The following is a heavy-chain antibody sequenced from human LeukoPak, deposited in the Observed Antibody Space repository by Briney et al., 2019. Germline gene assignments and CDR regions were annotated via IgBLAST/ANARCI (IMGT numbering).Heavy chain of an antibody. CDR3: AKGDSYYDLLTCFDF. D-gene: IGHD3-9*01. CDR2: FSGTSTLT. CDR1: GFDFSLYG. J-gene: IGHJ4*02. V-gene: IGHV3-23*01. Sequence: GGSLRLSCAASGFDFSLYGMSWVRQSPGKGLEWVSTFSGTSTLTYYADSVKGRFTISRDDSKNVLYLQMNSLRDEDTAVYYCAKGDSYYDLLTCFDFWGPGTLITVSS.